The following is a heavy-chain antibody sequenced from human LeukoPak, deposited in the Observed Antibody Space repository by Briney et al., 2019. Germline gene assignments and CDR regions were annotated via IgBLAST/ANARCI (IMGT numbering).Heavy chain of an antibody. D-gene: IGHD3-16*01. CDR3: VRGIIGTSYDHIWGRSRPYYFDY. Sequence: GSLRLSCEASGFTFSSYDMYWVRQVSGKGLEWVSSIGANGDTYYPDSVKGRFTISRENGRNSLHLQMNNLTVGDTAVYFCVRGIIGTSYDHIWGRSRPYYFDYWGQGIQVTVSS. J-gene: IGHJ4*02. V-gene: IGHV3-13*01. CDR1: GFTFSSYD. CDR2: IGANGDT.